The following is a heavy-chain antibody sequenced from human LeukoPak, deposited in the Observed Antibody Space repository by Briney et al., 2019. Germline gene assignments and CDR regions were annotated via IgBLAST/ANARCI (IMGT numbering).Heavy chain of an antibody. CDR3: AKDDRHSGGWYGKGVY. CDR2: IRGSGGSI. J-gene: IGHJ4*02. D-gene: IGHD6-19*01. Sequence: GGSLRLSCAASGFTFSSYAMNWVRQAPGKGLEWVSAIRGSGGSIYYADSVKGRFTISRDNSKNTLYLQMNSLRAEDTALYYCAKDDRHSGGWYGKGVYWGQGTLVTVSS. V-gene: IGHV3-23*01. CDR1: GFTFSSYA.